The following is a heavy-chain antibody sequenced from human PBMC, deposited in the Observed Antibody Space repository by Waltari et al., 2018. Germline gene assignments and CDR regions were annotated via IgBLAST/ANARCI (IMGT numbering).Heavy chain of an antibody. Sequence: EVQLLESGGNLVQPGGSLRLSCAASGFTFSRYAMSWVRQTQGKGLEWVSVISDSGDSTHYAESVKGRFTISRDNSKNTLYLQLNSLRVEDTAVYYCVKDPRSGSTNWFDSWGQGTLVSVSS. J-gene: IGHJ5*01. V-gene: IGHV3-23*01. CDR3: VKDPRSGSTNWFDS. CDR1: GFTFSRYA. D-gene: IGHD3-3*01. CDR2: ISDSGDST.